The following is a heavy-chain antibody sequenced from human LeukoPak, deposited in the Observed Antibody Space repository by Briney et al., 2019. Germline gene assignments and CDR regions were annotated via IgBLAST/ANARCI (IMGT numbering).Heavy chain of an antibody. V-gene: IGHV4-59*13. J-gene: IGHJ4*02. CDR3: ARGIATAGPLDF. CDR2: AFYSGDT. CDR1: GGSIPSYY. Sequence: SETLSLTCTVSGGSIPSYYWTWIRQPPGKRLEYIGYAFYSGDTNYNPSLESRVPVSVDASRNQFSLRLISVTAADTALYYCARGIATAGPLDFWGKGTLVTVSS. D-gene: IGHD6-13*01.